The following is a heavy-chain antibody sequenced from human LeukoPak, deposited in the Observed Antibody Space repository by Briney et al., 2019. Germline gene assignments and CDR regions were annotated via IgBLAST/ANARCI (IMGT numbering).Heavy chain of an antibody. V-gene: IGHV3-9*01. D-gene: IGHD6-19*01. Sequence: GGSLRLSCAASGFTFDDYAMHWVRQAPGKGLEWVSGISWNSGSIGYADSVKGRFTISRDNAKNSLYLQMNSLRAEDTAVYYCARVRSVAGTGRFDYWGQGTLVTVSS. J-gene: IGHJ4*02. CDR3: ARVRSVAGTGRFDY. CDR1: GFTFDDYA. CDR2: ISWNSGSI.